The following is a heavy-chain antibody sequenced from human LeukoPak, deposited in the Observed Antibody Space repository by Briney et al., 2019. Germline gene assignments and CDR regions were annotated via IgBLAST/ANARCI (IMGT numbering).Heavy chain of an antibody. Sequence: GGSLRLSCAASGFTFDDYGMSWVPQVPGKGLEGASGISWKGGRTGYADSVKCRFTISRDNAKNSLYLQMNSLRAEDTAFYYCARGGVGATKFDYWGQGTLVTVSS. D-gene: IGHD1-26*01. CDR2: ISWKGGRT. J-gene: IGHJ4*02. CDR3: ARGGVGATKFDY. V-gene: IGHV3-20*04. CDR1: GFTFDDYG.